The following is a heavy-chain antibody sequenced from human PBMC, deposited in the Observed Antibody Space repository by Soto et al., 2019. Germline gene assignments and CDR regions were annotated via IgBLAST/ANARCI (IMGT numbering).Heavy chain of an antibody. CDR2: INHSGST. Sequence: RLPGTLSLTCAVYGGSFSGYYWSWIRQPPGKVLDWIGEINHSGSTNYNPSLKSRVTISVDTSKNQSSLKLSSVTAAETDVYYCARGGKRWLKYLFVDQLTSSGLYGMDXWGQGTTVTVS. CDR3: ARGGKRWLKYLFVDQLTSSGLYGMDX. D-gene: IGHD3-10*01. V-gene: IGHV4-34*01. CDR1: GGSFSGYY. J-gene: IGHJ6*02.